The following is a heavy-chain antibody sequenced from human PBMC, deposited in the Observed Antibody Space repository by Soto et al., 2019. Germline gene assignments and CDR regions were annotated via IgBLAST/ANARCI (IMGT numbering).Heavy chain of an antibody. CDR1: GGSISSYY. J-gene: IGHJ4*02. CDR2: IYSSGST. D-gene: IGHD3-10*01. Sequence: QVQLLESGPGLVKPSETLSLTCTVSGGSISSYYWSWIRQPPGKGLEWIGYIYSSGSTNYNPSLRSRVTISVDTSKNQFSLKLSSVTAADTAVYYCARRSGGGFAYWGQGTLVTVSS. V-gene: IGHV4-59*08. CDR3: ARRSGGGFAY.